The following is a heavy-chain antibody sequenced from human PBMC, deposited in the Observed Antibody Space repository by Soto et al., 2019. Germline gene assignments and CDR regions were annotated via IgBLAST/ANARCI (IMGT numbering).Heavy chain of an antibody. V-gene: IGHV4-4*02. Sequence: MASETLSLTCAVSGGSFTSNNWWTWVRQPPGQGLEWIGEIYRTGSTNYNPSLKSRVTISLDKSENQFSLKVTSLTAADTAVYYCASRDPGTSVDYWGQGTLVTVSS. D-gene: IGHD1-7*01. CDR1: GGSFTSNNW. CDR3: ASRDPGTSVDY. J-gene: IGHJ4*02. CDR2: IYRTGST.